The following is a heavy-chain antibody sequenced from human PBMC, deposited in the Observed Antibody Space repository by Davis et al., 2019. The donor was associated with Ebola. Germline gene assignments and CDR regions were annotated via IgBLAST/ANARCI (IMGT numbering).Heavy chain of an antibody. CDR1: GGSSSGYY. CDR3: ARRVAWQELVLEGIYYYFGMDV. Sequence: MPSETLSLTCAVYGGSSSGYYWSWIRQPPGKGLEWIGEINHSGSTNYNPYLKRRVTISVDTSKHQFSLKLSSVTAADTAVYYCARRVAWQELVLEGIYYYFGMDVWGQGTTVTGSS. J-gene: IGHJ6*02. D-gene: IGHD6-13*01. CDR2: INHSGST. V-gene: IGHV4-34*01.